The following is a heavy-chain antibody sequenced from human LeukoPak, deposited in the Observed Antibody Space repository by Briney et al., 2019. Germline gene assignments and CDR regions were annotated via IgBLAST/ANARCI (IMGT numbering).Heavy chain of an antibody. CDR1: GFSFSSYA. J-gene: IGHJ5*02. CDR2: ISGSGGT. D-gene: IGHD4-17*01. Sequence: PGGSLRLSCEASGFSFSSYAMSWVRQAPGKGLEWVSTISGSGGTYYADSVKGRFTISRDTSKNTLYLQINSLRVEDTAVYYCIVFGDSNHWGQGTLVTVSS. V-gene: IGHV3-23*01. CDR3: IVFGDSNH.